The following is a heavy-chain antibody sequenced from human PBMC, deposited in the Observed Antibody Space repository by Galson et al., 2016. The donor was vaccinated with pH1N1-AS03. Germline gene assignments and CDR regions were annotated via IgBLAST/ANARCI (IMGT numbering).Heavy chain of an antibody. CDR1: GFSFSTYV. J-gene: IGHJ6*02. D-gene: IGHD3-22*01. CDR3: AKVREGGYYFNHYYALDV. Sequence: SLRLSCAAPGFSFSTYVMHWVRQAPGKGLEWVAVISYDGSNKYHADSVQGRFTISRDNSKNTLYLQMHSLRPEDTAVYYCAKVREGGYYFNHYYALDVWGQGTTVTVSS. CDR2: ISYDGSNK. V-gene: IGHV3-30*18.